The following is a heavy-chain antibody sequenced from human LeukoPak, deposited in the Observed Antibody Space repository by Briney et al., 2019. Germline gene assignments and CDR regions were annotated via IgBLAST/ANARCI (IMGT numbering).Heavy chain of an antibody. V-gene: IGHV1-18*01. CDR2: TSAYNGNT. CDR3: ARDRSPYYYGSGSYWRY. Sequence: ASVKVSCKASGYTFTSYGISWVRQAPGQGLEWMGWTSAYNGNTNYAQKLQGRVTMTTDTSTSTAYMELRSLRSDDTAVYYCARDRSPYYYGSGSYWRYWGQGTLVTVSS. CDR1: GYTFTSYG. D-gene: IGHD3-10*01. J-gene: IGHJ4*02.